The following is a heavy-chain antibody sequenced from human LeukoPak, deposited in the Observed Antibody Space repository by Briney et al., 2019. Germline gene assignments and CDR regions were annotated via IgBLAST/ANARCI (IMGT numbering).Heavy chain of an antibody. Sequence: GGSLRLSCAASGFTFSDYYMSWIRQAPGKGLEWVSYISSSGSTIYYADSVKGRFTICRDNAKNSLYLQMNSLRAEDTAVYYCARGEALAAAGTIVDYWGQGTLVTVSS. V-gene: IGHV3-11*04. D-gene: IGHD6-13*01. J-gene: IGHJ4*02. CDR3: ARGEALAAAGTIVDY. CDR2: ISSSGSTI. CDR1: GFTFSDYY.